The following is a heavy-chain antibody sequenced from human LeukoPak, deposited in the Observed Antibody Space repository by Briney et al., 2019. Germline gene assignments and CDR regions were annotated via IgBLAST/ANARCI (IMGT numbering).Heavy chain of an antibody. CDR2: IIPILGTA. V-gene: IGHV1-69*13. Sequence: SVKVSCKASGGTFSSYAISWVRQAPGQGLEWMGGIIPILGTANYAQKFQGRVTITADESTSTAYMELSSLRSEDTAVYYCATQADLVRGVIMDYYYYYMDVWGKGTTVTISS. D-gene: IGHD3-10*01. J-gene: IGHJ6*03. CDR3: ATQADLVRGVIMDYYYYYMDV. CDR1: GGTFSSYA.